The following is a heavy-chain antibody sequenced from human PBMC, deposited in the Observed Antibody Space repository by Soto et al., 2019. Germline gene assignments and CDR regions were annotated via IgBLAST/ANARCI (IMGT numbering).Heavy chain of an antibody. CDR2: IYHSRRT. J-gene: IGHJ5*02. V-gene: IGHV4-4*02. D-gene: IGHD6-19*01. CDR1: GGSITTTNW. Sequence: SETLSLTCAVSGGSITTTNWWNWVRQPPGKGLEWIGEIYHSRRTNFNPSLKSRVTISIDQSKNQVSLKLSSVTAADTAVYYCARRAVAGTSWFDPWGQGTQVTVSS. CDR3: ARRAVAGTSWFDP.